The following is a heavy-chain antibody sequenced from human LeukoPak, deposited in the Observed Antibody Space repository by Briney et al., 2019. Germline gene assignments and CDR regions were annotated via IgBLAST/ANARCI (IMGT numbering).Heavy chain of an antibody. CDR1: GFTFSSYS. D-gene: IGHD2-2*02. CDR3: ARDCVSASCYTTHFDY. Sequence: GGSLRLSCAASGFTFSSYSMNWARQAPGKGLEWVSYISSSSTNIYYAESVKGRFTISRDNAKNSLYLQMNSLRAEDTAVYYCARDCVSASCYTTHFDYWGQGTLVTVSS. V-gene: IGHV3-48*01. J-gene: IGHJ4*02. CDR2: ISSSSTNI.